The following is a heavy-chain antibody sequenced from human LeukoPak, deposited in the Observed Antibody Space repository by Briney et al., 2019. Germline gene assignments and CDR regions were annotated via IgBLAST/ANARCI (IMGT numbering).Heavy chain of an antibody. CDR3: AKDPPSWYSSSWYGFDP. V-gene: IGHV3-23*01. J-gene: IGHJ5*02. CDR1: GFTFSSYA. D-gene: IGHD6-13*01. Sequence: QPGGSLRLSCAASGFTFSSYAMSWVRQAPGKGLEWVSAISGSGGSTYYADSVKGRFTISRDNSKNTLYLQMNSLRAEDTAVYYCAKDPPSWYSSSWYGFDPWGQGRLVSVSS. CDR2: ISGSGGST.